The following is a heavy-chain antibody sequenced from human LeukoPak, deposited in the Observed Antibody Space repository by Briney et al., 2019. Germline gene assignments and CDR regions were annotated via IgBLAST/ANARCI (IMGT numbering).Heavy chain of an antibody. D-gene: IGHD1-14*01. Sequence: ETLSLTCTVSGGSISSYYWSWIQQPPGKGLEWIGYIYYLGSTNYNPSLKSRVTISVDTSKNHFSLRLSSVTAADTAVYYCARNNPNSPTIDYWGQGTLVTVSS. J-gene: IGHJ4*02. V-gene: IGHV4-59*01. CDR2: IYYLGST. CDR3: ARNNPNSPTIDY. CDR1: GGSISSYY.